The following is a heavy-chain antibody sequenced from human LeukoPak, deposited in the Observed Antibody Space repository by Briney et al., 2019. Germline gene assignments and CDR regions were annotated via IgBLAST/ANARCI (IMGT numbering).Heavy chain of an antibody. J-gene: IGHJ4*02. D-gene: IGHD4-17*01. V-gene: IGHV3-30*04. CDR1: GFTFSSYA. CDR3: ARGDTVTTYYFDY. Sequence: PGGSLILSCAASGFTFSSYAIHWVRQAPGKGLEWVAVILYDGSNKYYADSVKGRFTISRDNSKNTPYLQMNSLRAEDTAVYYCARGDTVTTYYFDYWGQGTLVTVSS. CDR2: ILYDGSNK.